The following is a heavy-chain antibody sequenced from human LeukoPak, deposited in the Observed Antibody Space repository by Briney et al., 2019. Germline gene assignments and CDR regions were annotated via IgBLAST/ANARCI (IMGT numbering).Heavy chain of an antibody. CDR2: ISGSGGSS. V-gene: IGHV3-23*01. D-gene: IGHD1-26*01. Sequence: PGGSLRLSCAASGFTFSSYAMSWVRQAPGKGLEWVSAISGSGGSSDYADSVKGRFTISRDNSKNTLYLQMNSPRAEDTAVYYCAKARVGATTSGYWGQGTLVTVSS. J-gene: IGHJ4*02. CDR1: GFTFSSYA. CDR3: AKARVGATTSGY.